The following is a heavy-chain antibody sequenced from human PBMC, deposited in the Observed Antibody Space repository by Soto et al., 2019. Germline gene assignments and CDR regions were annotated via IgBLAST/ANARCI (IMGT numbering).Heavy chain of an antibody. J-gene: IGHJ4*02. V-gene: IGHV3-33*01. CDR3: ARDGIGGTFFYGYFDY. CDR2: IRFDGTNI. D-gene: IGHD1-1*01. CDR1: GLLFSGYG. Sequence: QVHLVESGGGVVQPGGSLRLSCAVPGLLFSGYGMHWVRQAPGKGLEWVAIIRFDGTNIEYADSVRGRFTISRDNSKNMLYLQMNSLRVEDTAVYYCARDGIGGTFFYGYFDYWGQGTLVTVSS.